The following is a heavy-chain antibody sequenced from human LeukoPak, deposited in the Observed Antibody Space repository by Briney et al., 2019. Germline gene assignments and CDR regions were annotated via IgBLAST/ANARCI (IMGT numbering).Heavy chain of an antibody. V-gene: IGHV4-4*07. J-gene: IGHJ4*02. CDR2: VHFSGST. D-gene: IGHD3-22*01. CDR1: GASVTSHH. CDR3: TRDESSRDDSGGYHY. Sequence: PSETLFLTCAVSGASVTSHHWAWIRQPAGKGLEWVGRVHFSGSTNYNPSLRSRVAISLDKSKNELSLTLKSVSAADTAYYCTRDESSRDDSGGYHYWGRGVLVTVSS.